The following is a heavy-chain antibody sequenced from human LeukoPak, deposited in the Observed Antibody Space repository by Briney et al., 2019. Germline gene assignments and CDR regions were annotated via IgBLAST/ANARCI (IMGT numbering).Heavy chain of an antibody. CDR3: AKGAYDYIEMGYFDY. J-gene: IGHJ4*02. CDR1: GFTFSSYA. D-gene: IGHD5-12*01. V-gene: IGHV3-23*01. CDR2: ISDSGGST. Sequence: GGSLRLSCAASGFTFSSYAMSWVRQAPGKGLEWVSAISDSGGSTYYADSVKGRFTISRDNSKNTLYLQMNSLRAEDTAVYYCAKGAYDYIEMGYFDYWGQGTLVTVSS.